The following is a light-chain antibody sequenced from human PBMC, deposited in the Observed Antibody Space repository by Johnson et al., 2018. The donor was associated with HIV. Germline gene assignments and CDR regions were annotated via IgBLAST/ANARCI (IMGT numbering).Light chain of an antibody. J-gene: IGLJ1*01. CDR3: GTWDSSLSTGV. V-gene: IGLV1-51*02. Sequence: QSVLTQPPSVSAAPGQRVTISCSGSSSNIGSNYVSWYQQFPGAAPKLLIYEDNKRPSGIPDRFSGSKSGTSDTLRITALQTGDEADYFCGTWDSSLSTGVFGTGTEVTVL. CDR1: SSNIGSNY. CDR2: EDN.